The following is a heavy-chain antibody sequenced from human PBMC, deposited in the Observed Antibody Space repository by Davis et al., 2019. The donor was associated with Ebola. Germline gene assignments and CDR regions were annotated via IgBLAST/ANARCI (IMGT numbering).Heavy chain of an antibody. D-gene: IGHD6-13*01. J-gene: IGHJ6*02. CDR1: GGSISSGGYY. CDR2: IYYSGST. Sequence: MPSETLSLTCTVSGGSISSGGYYWSWIRQHPGKGLEWIGYIYYSGSTYYNPSLKSRVTISVDTSKNQFSLKLSSVTAADTAVYYCARGPGRLTPIAAAGRYYDYGMDVWGQGTTVTVSS. CDR3: ARGPGRLTPIAAAGRYYDYGMDV. V-gene: IGHV4-31*03.